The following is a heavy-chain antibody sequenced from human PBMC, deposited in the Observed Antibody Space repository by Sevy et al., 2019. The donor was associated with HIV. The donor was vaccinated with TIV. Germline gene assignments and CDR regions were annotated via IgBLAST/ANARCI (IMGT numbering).Heavy chain of an antibody. Sequence: SETLSLTCTVSGGSLSSGDYYWSWIRQPPGKGLEWIGYIYYSGRTYYNPSLKSRVTISVDTSKNQFSLKLSSVTAADTAVYYCARVGVWQEDYWGQGTLVTVSS. D-gene: IGHD2-8*02. CDR3: ARVGVWQEDY. J-gene: IGHJ4*02. CDR1: GGSLSSGDYY. V-gene: IGHV4-30-4*01. CDR2: IYYSGRT.